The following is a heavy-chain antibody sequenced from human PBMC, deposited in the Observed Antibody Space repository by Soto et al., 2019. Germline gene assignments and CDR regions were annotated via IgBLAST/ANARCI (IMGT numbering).Heavy chain of an antibody. V-gene: IGHV4-34*01. CDR2: INHSGST. Sequence: PSETLSLTCAVYGGSFSGYYWSWIRQPPGKGLEWIGEINHSGSTNYNPSLKSRVTISVDTSKNQFSLKLSSVTAADTAVYYCARRGNDYGPPSQLHPFDYWGQGTLVTVSS. J-gene: IGHJ4*02. CDR1: GGSFSGYY. D-gene: IGHD4-17*01. CDR3: ARRGNDYGPPSQLHPFDY.